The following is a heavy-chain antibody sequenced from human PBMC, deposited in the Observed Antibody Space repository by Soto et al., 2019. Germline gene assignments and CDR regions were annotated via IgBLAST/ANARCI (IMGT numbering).Heavy chain of an antibody. D-gene: IGHD3-10*01. CDR3: ARSYYYGSGSYYYY. CDR1: GGSISSYY. CDR2: IYYSGST. Sequence: SETLSVTCTVSGGSISSYYWSWIRQPPGKGLEWIGYIYYSGSTNYNPSLKSRVTISVDTSKNQFSLKLSSVTAADTAVYYCARSYYYGSGSYYYYWGQGTLVTVSS. V-gene: IGHV4-59*01. J-gene: IGHJ4*02.